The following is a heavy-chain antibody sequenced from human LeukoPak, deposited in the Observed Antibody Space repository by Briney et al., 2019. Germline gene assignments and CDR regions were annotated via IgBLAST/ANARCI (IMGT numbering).Heavy chain of an antibody. CDR3: AVLYYYDSSGYSHFDY. CDR1: GGSFSGYY. D-gene: IGHD3-22*01. J-gene: IGHJ4*02. Sequence: SETLSLTCAVYGGSFSGYYWSWIRQPPGKGLEWIGEINYSGSTNYNPSLKSRVTISVDTSKNQFSLKLSSVTAADTAVYYCAVLYYYDSSGYSHFDYWGQGTLVTVSS. V-gene: IGHV4-34*01. CDR2: INYSGST.